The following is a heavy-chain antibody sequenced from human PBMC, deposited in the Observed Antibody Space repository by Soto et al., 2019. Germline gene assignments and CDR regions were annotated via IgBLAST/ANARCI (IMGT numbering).Heavy chain of an antibody. Sequence: QVHLVESGGGVVQPGRSLRVSCTASEFSFNNYAVHWVRQAPGEGLEWVALISSDGNNKYYPDSVKGRFTISRDHSNNTVYLQMHSVRFDDTAVYYCATWTLPLSWSRLQSAAGKFDYWGQGTLVTVSS. CDR1: EFSFNNYA. CDR3: ATWTLPLSWSRLQSAAGKFDY. CDR2: ISSDGNNK. D-gene: IGHD3-10*01. V-gene: IGHV3-30-3*01. J-gene: IGHJ4*02.